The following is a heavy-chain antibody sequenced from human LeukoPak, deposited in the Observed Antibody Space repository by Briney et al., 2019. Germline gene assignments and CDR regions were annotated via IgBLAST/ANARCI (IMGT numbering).Heavy chain of an antibody. D-gene: IGHD3-16*02. V-gene: IGHV3-23*01. J-gene: IGHJ4*02. CDR1: GFSFSSYG. Sequence: SGGSLRLSCAASGFSFSSYGMSWVRQAPGKGLEWVSGISGSGGSTYYADSVKGRFTISRDSSKNTLDLQMNSLRAEDTAVYYCTKDMTFGGVIVPLEYWGQGTLVTVSS. CDR3: TKDMTFGGVIVPLEY. CDR2: ISGSGGST.